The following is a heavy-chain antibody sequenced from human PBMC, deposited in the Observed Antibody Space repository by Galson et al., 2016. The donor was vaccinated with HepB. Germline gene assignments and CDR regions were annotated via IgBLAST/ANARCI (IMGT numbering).Heavy chain of an antibody. CDR1: DYSFTTYD. CDR2: ISAFNGNT. D-gene: IGHD3-10*01. CDR3: ARLNGEAPRGSYNYYYGMDV. J-gene: IGHJ6*02. Sequence: SVKVSCKASDYSFTTYDISWVRQAPGQGLEWMGWISAFNGNTDFPQKFQGRFTLITDTSTSTAYMELRSLRSDDPAVYYCARLNGEAPRGSYNYYYGMDVWGQGTTVIVSS. V-gene: IGHV1-18*01.